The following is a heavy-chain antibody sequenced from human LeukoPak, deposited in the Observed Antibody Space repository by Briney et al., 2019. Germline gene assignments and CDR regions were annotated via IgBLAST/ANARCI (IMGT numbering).Heavy chain of an antibody. V-gene: IGHV1-69*05. CDR3: AGAADADLRFGWFDP. D-gene: IGHD3-10*01. CDR1: VGTFSSYA. Sequence: SVTVSLKASVGTFSSYAISWVGQPAARELEGMGGIIHIFGTGNYAEKLKGRVTTTTDESTSTTYMEMSSLRSEDTAVYYCAGAADADLRFGWFDPWGQGTLVTVSS. CDR2: IIHIFGTG. J-gene: IGHJ5*02.